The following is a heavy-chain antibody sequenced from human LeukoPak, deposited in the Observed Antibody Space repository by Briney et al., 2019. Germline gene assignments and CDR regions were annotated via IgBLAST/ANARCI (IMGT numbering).Heavy chain of an antibody. CDR3: AREYSSWALGGYYYGMDV. CDR1: GFTFSSYS. Sequence: PGGSLRLSCAASGFTFSSYSMNWVRQAPGKGLEWVSSISSSSSYIYYADSVKGRFTISRDNAKNSLYLQMNSLRAEDTAVYYCAREYSSWALGGYYYGMDVWGQGTTVTVSS. J-gene: IGHJ6*02. V-gene: IGHV3-21*01. CDR2: ISSSSSYI. D-gene: IGHD6-6*01.